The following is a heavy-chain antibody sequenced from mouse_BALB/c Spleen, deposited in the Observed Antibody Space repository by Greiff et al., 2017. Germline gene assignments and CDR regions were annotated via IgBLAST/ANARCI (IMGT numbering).Heavy chain of an antibody. CDR3: ARYYRYDAWFAY. Sequence: EVQLQESGPDLVKPSQSLSLTCTVTGYSITSCYSWHWIRQFPGNKLEWMGYIPYSGSTNYNPSLKSRIAITRDTSKNQFFLQLNSVTTEDTATYYVARYYRYDAWFAYWGQGTLVTVSA. CDR1: GYSITSCYS. V-gene: IGHV3-1*02. J-gene: IGHJ3*01. CDR2: IPYSGST. D-gene: IGHD2-14*01.